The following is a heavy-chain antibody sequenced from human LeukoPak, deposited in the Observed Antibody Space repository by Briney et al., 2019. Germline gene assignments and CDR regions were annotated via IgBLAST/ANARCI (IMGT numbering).Heavy chain of an antibody. Sequence: PGGSLRLSCAASGFTFGSYTMHWVRQAPGKGLEYVSAISSNGGSTYYADSVKGRFTISRDNSKNTLYLQMGSLRAEDMAVYYCARGPYSSSWRYFDYWGQGTLVTVSS. D-gene: IGHD6-13*01. CDR1: GFTFGSYT. J-gene: IGHJ4*02. V-gene: IGHV3-64*02. CDR2: ISSNGGST. CDR3: ARGPYSSSWRYFDY.